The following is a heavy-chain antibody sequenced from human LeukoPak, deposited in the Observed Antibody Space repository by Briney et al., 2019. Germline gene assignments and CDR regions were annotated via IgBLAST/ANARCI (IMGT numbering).Heavy chain of an antibody. J-gene: IGHJ4*02. D-gene: IGHD4-23*01. V-gene: IGHV1-2*02. CDR2: INPNINGT. CDR3: ARAAQNYGGNSFGLGY. CDR1: GYTFTSYG. Sequence: GASVKVSCKASGYTFTSYGISWVRQAPGQGLEWMGWINPNINGTNYAQKFQGRVTMTRDTSISTAYMELSRLRSDDTAVYYCARAAQNYGGNSFGLGYWGQGTLVTVSS.